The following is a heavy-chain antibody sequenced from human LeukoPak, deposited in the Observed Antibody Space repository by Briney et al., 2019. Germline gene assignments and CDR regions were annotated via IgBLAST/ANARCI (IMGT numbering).Heavy chain of an antibody. J-gene: IGHJ4*02. V-gene: IGHV4-59*01. D-gene: IGHD6-19*01. Sequence: SETLSLTCTVSGDSIRSYYWSWIRQPPGKGLEWIGYIYYTGSTNYNPSLKSRVTISVDTSKNQFSLKLSSVTAADTAVYYCARLQYSSGWPHFDYWGQGNLVTVSS. CDR3: ARLQYSSGWPHFDY. CDR2: IYYTGST. CDR1: GDSIRSYY.